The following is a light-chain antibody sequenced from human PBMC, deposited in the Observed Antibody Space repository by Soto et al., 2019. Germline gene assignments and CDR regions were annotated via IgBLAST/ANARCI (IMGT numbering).Light chain of an antibody. V-gene: IGLV2-14*01. J-gene: IGLJ1*01. CDR1: SSDVGTYNY. CDR2: EVT. CDR3: SSYTGSSTLYV. Sequence: ALTQPASVSGSPGQSITISCAGTSSDVGTYNYVSWYQQHPGKAPKVMIYEVTYRPSGVSNRFSGSKSGNTASLTISGLQAEDEAEYYCSSYTGSSTLYVFGTGTKVTVL.